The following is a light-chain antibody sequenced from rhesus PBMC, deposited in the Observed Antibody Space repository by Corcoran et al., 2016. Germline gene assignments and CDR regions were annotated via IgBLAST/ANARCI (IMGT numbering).Light chain of an antibody. J-gene: IGKJ2*01. CDR3: QHYNSYPYS. V-gene: IGKV1-25*01. CDR1: QDIRSY. CDR2: DTS. Sequence: DIQMTQSPSSLSASVGDRVTITCRASQDIRSYLAWYQQKPGQAPKLLSHDTSTVESGVPSRFSGSASGTHFTLTISSLQPEDFATYFCQHYNSYPYSFGQGTRVEIK.